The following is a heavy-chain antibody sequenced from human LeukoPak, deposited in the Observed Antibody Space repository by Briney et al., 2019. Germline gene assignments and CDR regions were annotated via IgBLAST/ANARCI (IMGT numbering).Heavy chain of an antibody. V-gene: IGHV1-18*01. CDR3: ARVDYYGSGSYLRINWFDP. Sequence: ASVKVSCKASGGTFSSYAISWVRQAPGQGLEWMGWISAYNGNTNYAQKLQGRVTMTTDTSTSTAYMELRSLRSDDTAVYYCARVDYYGSGSYLRINWFDPWGQGTLVTVSS. CDR2: ISAYNGNT. J-gene: IGHJ5*02. CDR1: GGTFSSYA. D-gene: IGHD3-10*01.